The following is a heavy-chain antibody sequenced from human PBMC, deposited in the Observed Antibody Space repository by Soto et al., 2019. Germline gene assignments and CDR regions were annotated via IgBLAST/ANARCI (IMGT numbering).Heavy chain of an antibody. Sequence: QVQLVQSGAEVKKPGASVKVSCKASGYTFTSYDINWVRQATGQGLEWMGWMNPNSGNTGYAQKFQGRVTMTRNTSISTAYMELSSLRSEDTAVYYCARGPPLLWFGDIAFDIWGQGTMVTVSS. J-gene: IGHJ3*02. CDR3: ARGPPLLWFGDIAFDI. CDR1: GYTFTSYD. V-gene: IGHV1-8*01. D-gene: IGHD3-10*01. CDR2: MNPNSGNT.